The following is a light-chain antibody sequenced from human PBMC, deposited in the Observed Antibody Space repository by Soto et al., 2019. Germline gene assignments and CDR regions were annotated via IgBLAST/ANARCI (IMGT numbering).Light chain of an antibody. J-gene: IGKJ2*01. CDR2: GAS. CDR1: QSVSSSY. Sequence: EIVLTQSPGTLSLSPGERATLSCRASQSVSSSYLAWYQQKPGQARRLLIYGASSRATGIPDRFSGSGSGTDFTLTISRLEPEDFAVYYCQHYCSSPVTFGQGTKLEIK. V-gene: IGKV3-20*01. CDR3: QHYCSSPVT.